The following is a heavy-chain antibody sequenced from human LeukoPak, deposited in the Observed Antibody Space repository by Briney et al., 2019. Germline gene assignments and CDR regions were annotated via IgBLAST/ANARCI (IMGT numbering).Heavy chain of an antibody. CDR2: XXXDGTNK. CDR1: GFTFSNYA. J-gene: IGHJ4*02. V-gene: IGHV3-30*04. CDR3: ARDHNGSGNYYATSYNFDY. D-gene: IGHD3-10*01. Sequence: PGGSLRLSCAASGFTFSNYAIHWVRQAPGKGLXWXAXXXXDGTNKYYADSVKGRFTISRDNSKNTLYLQMNSLRAEDTAVYYCARDHNGSGNYYATSYNFDYWGQGTLVTVSS.